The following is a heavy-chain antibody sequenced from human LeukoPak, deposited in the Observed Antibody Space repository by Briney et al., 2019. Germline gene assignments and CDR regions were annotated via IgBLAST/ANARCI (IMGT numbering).Heavy chain of an antibody. CDR3: AREWGATYYFDY. CDR2: ISGSGGST. Sequence: AGGSLRLSCAASGFTFSSYAMSWVRQARGKGLEWVSAISGSGGSTYYADSVKGRFTISRDNSKNTLYLQMNSLRAEDTSVYYCAREWGATYYFDYWGQGTLVTVSS. J-gene: IGHJ4*02. CDR1: GFTFSSYA. V-gene: IGHV3-23*01. D-gene: IGHD1-26*01.